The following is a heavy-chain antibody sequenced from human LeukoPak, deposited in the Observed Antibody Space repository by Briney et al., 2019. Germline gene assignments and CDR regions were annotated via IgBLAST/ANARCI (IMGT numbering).Heavy chain of an antibody. CDR2: IIPIFGTA. J-gene: IGHJ5*02. V-gene: IGHV1-69*05. CDR3: ARAEWGTLRFSPGPWFDP. Sequence: SVKVSCKASGGTFSSYAISWVRQAPGQGLEWMGGIIPIFGTANYAQKFQGRVTITTDESTSTAYMELSSLRSEDTAVYYCARAEWGTLRFSPGPWFDPWGQGTLVTVSS. D-gene: IGHD3-3*01. CDR1: GGTFSSYA.